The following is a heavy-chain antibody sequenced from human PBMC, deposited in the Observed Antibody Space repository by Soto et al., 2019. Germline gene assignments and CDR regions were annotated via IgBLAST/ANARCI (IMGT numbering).Heavy chain of an antibody. Sequence: SETLSLTCTVSGGSISSGGYYWSWIRQHPGKGLEWIGYIYYSGSTYYNPSLKSRVTISVDTSKNQFSLKLSSVTAADTAVYYCASWRTYYYDSSGYHTYNWFDPWGQGTLVTVSS. D-gene: IGHD3-22*01. CDR3: ASWRTYYYDSSGYHTYNWFDP. J-gene: IGHJ5*02. CDR2: IYYSGST. CDR1: GGSISSGGYY. V-gene: IGHV4-31*03.